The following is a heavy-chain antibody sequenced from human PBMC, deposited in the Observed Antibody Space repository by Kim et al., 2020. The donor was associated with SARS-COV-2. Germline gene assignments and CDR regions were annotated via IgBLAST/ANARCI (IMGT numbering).Heavy chain of an antibody. J-gene: IGHJ4*02. CDR3: ARVSGTTSGRLLWFGEFFDYFDY. V-gene: IGHV3-21*01. D-gene: IGHD3-10*01. CDR1: GFTFSSYS. CDR2: ISSSSSYI. Sequence: GGSLRLSCAASGFTFSSYSMNWVRQAPGKGLEWVSSISSSSSYIYYADSAKGRFTISRDNAKNSLYLQMNSLRAEDTAVYYCARVSGTTSGRLLWFGEFFDYFDYWGQGTLVTVSS.